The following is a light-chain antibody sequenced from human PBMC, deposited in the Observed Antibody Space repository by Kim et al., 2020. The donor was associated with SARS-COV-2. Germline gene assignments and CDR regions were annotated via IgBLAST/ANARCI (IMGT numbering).Light chain of an antibody. CDR1: SRDVGGYNY. J-gene: IGLJ1*01. V-gene: IGLV2-11*01. Sequence: QSVTICCTGTSRDVGGYNYVSWYQQHPGKAPKLMIYDVSTRPSGVPDRFSGSKSGNTASLTISGLQAEDEADYYCCSYAGSYTYVFGTGTKVTVL. CDR3: CSYAGSYTYV. CDR2: DVS.